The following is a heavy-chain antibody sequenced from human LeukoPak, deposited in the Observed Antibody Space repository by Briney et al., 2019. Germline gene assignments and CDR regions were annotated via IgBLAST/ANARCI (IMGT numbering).Heavy chain of an antibody. CDR3: ARRRGDMATNPYYHYYYMDV. V-gene: IGHV4-4*09. Sequence: SETLSLTCTVSGGSISSYSWTWIPQAPGKGLDWIAYCYLNGNPNLPPSLKGRVTFSVNSSKIQFSLKLRSVTAADRLVYYFARRRGDMATNPYYHYYYMDVWGKGTTVTVSS. J-gene: IGHJ6*03. CDR1: GGSISSYS. CDR2: CYLNGNP. D-gene: IGHD5-24*01.